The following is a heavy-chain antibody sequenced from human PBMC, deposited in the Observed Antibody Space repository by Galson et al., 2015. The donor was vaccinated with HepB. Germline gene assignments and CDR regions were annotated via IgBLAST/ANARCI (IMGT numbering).Heavy chain of an antibody. D-gene: IGHD3-22*01. V-gene: IGHV3-23*01. CDR1: GFTFSTYA. Sequence: SLRLSCAASGFTFSTYAMGWVRQAPGKGLEWVSAISGGGGTTYYADSVKGRFTISSDNFKNTLNLQMNTLRAEDTAIYYCARYSYDSSGYPGSRPHDYWGQGTLVTVSS. CDR3: ARYSYDSSGYPGSRPHDY. J-gene: IGHJ4*02. CDR2: ISGGGGTT.